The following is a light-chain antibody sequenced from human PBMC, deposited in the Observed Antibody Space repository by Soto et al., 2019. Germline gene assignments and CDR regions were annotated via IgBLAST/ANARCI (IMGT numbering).Light chain of an antibody. J-gene: IGKJ1*01. CDR3: QQYNSWPGT. Sequence: EIVMTQSPATLSVSPGERATLSCRASQSVSSNLAWYQQKPGQAPRLLIYGASTRATGIPARSSGSGSGTEFTLTISSLQSEDFAVYCCQQYNSWPGTFGPGTKVDIK. V-gene: IGKV3-15*01. CDR1: QSVSSN. CDR2: GAS.